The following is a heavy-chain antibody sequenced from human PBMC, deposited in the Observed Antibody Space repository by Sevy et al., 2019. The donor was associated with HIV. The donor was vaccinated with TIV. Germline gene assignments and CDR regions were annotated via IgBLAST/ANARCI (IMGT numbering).Heavy chain of an antibody. CDR1: GFTFSSYW. J-gene: IGHJ4*02. CDR3: TWSQYYDSSGYTFDY. V-gene: IGHV3-7*01. Sequence: GGSLRLSCAASGFTFSSYWMSWVRQVPGKGLEWVANIKQDGSEKYYVDSVKGRFTISRDNAKNSLYLQMNSLRAEDTAVYYCTWSQYYDSSGYTFDYWGQGTLVTVSS. CDR2: IKQDGSEK. D-gene: IGHD3-22*01.